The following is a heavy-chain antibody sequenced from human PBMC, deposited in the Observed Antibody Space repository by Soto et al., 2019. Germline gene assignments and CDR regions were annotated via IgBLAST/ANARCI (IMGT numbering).Heavy chain of an antibody. CDR3: ARERRYDSSSWYYYYYGMDV. Sequence: SVKVSCKASGGTFSSYAISWVRQAPGQGLEWMGGIIPIFGTANYAQKFQGRVTITADKSTSTAYMGLSSLRSEDTAVYYCARERRYDSSSWYYYYYGMDVWGQGTTVTVSS. CDR2: IIPIFGTA. V-gene: IGHV1-69*06. J-gene: IGHJ6*02. D-gene: IGHD6-13*01. CDR1: GGTFSSYA.